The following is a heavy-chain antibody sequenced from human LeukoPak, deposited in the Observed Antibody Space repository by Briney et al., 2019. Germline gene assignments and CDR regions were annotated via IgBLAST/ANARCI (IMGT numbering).Heavy chain of an antibody. CDR3: TRARGAGPGAHFDY. D-gene: IGHD3-10*01. Sequence: PGGSLRLSCAASGFTFSSYSMNWVRQAPGKGLEWVSSMSNSGSYVYYADAVEGRFTISRDNAKNSLNLQMNSLRAEDTAVYYCTRARGAGPGAHFDYWGQGTLVTVSS. V-gene: IGHV3-21*04. CDR2: MSNSGSYV. J-gene: IGHJ4*02. CDR1: GFTFSSYS.